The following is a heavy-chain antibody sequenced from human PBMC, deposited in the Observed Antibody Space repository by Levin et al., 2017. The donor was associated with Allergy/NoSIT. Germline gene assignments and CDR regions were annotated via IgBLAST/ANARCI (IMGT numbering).Heavy chain of an antibody. V-gene: IGHV4-34*01. CDR1: GGSFSGYY. D-gene: IGHD6-13*01. CDR3: AGWASTRSAAGKPKFDY. Sequence: SSETLSLTCAVYGGSFSGYYWSWIRQPPGKGLEWIGEINHSGSTNHNPSLKSRVTISVDTSKNQFSLKLSSVTAADTAVYYCAGWASTRSAAGKPKFDYWGQGTLVTVSS. J-gene: IGHJ4*02. CDR2: INHSGST.